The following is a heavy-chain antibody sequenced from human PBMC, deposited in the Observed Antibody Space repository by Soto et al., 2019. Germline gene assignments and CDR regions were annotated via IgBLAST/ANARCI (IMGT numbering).Heavy chain of an antibody. V-gene: IGHV4-39*01. J-gene: IGHJ6*02. CDR2: IYYSGST. CDR1: GGSISSSSYY. D-gene: IGHD6-13*01. Sequence: PSETLSLTCTVSGGSISSSSYYWGWIRQPPGKGLEWIGSIYYSGSTYYNPSLKSRVTISVDTSKNQFSLKLSSVTAADTAVYYCAMPGIAAAGTFYYYYYGMDVWGQGTTVT. CDR3: AMPGIAAAGTFYYYYYGMDV.